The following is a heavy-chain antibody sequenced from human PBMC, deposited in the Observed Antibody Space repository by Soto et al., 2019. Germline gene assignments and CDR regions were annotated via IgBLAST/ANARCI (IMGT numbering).Heavy chain of an antibody. D-gene: IGHD1-26*01. CDR1: GASITYGGYS. Sequence: PSETLSLTCTVSGASITYGGYSWSWIRQTPGEGLEWIGYINHLETTFYNPSFESRLTLSIDRAKNQFSLNLNSMSAADRAVYFCARGGGSDSFDYWGQGILVTVSS. CDR2: INHLETT. J-gene: IGHJ4*02. V-gene: IGHV4-30-2*01. CDR3: ARGGGSDSFDY.